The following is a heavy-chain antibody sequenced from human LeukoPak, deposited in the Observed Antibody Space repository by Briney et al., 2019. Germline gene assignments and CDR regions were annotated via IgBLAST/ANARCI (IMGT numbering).Heavy chain of an antibody. V-gene: IGHV3-21*01. D-gene: IGHD3-16*02. CDR2: TDTTGSDM. J-gene: IGHJ3*01. CDR1: GFTFSSYS. Sequence: GGSLRLSCAASGFTFSSYSMNWVRQAPGKGLEWVAFTDTTGSDMHYADSVKGRFTISRDNAKNSLYLQMDSLRAEDTAVYYCAKRDNNDRYFGLHVFDFWGQGTMVTV. CDR3: AKRDNNDRYFGLHVFDF.